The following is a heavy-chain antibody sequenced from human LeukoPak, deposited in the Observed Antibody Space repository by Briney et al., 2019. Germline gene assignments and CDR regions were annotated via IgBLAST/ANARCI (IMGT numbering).Heavy chain of an antibody. CDR1: GFTFSSHA. J-gene: IGHJ4*02. CDR2: IQYDGSTK. CDR3: ASVLNYYDSSAQGDY. D-gene: IGHD3-22*01. Sequence: QPGRSLRLSCAASGFTFSSHAMHWVRQAPGKGLDWVAVIQYDGSTKYYADSVKGRFTISRDNAKNSLYLQMNSLRAEDTAVYYCASVLNYYDSSAQGDYWGQGTLVTVSS. V-gene: IGHV3-30-3*01.